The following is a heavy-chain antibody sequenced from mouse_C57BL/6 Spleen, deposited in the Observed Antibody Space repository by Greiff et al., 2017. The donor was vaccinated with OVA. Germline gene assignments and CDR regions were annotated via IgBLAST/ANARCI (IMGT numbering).Heavy chain of an antibody. CDR2: IDPENGDT. CDR1: GFNIKDDY. D-gene: IGHD1-2*01. CDR3: TTGYGTPFAY. J-gene: IGHJ3*01. V-gene: IGHV14-4*01. Sequence: EVQLQQSGAELVRPGASVKLSCTASGFNIKDDYMHWVKQRPEQGLEWIGWIDPENGDTEYASKFQGKATITADTSSNTAYLQLSSLTSEDTAVYYCTTGYGTPFAYWGQGTLVTVSA.